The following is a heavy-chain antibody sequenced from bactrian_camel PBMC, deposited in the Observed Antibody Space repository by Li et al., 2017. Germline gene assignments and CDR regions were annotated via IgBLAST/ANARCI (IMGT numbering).Heavy chain of an antibody. Sequence: HVQLVESGGGSVQAGGSLRLSCVASGFTFNYYYMSWVRQAPGKGLEWVSSISSDGSGAYYAESVKGRFTISRDNAKNTLYLHLNSLKTEDTAMYYCTKDSTDGGWASTYWGQGTQVTVS. D-gene: IGHD7*01. CDR3: TKDSTDGGWASTY. CDR1: GFTFNYYY. CDR2: ISSDGSGA. V-gene: IGHV3S5*01. J-gene: IGHJ4*01.